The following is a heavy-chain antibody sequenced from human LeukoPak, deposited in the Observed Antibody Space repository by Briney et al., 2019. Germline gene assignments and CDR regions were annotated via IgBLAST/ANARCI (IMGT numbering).Heavy chain of an antibody. Sequence: GGSLRLSCAASGFTVSSNYMSWVRQAPGKGLEWVSVIYSGGSTYYADSVKGRFTISRDNSKNTLYLQMNSLRAEDTAVYYCASGLNKAAGEEVRDYWGQGTLVTSPQ. CDR1: GFTVSSNY. CDR3: ASGLNKAAGEEVRDY. V-gene: IGHV3-53*01. CDR2: IYSGGST. D-gene: IGHD6-13*01. J-gene: IGHJ4*02.